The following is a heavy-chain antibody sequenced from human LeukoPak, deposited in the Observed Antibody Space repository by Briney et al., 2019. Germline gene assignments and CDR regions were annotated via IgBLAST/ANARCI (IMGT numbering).Heavy chain of an antibody. V-gene: IGHV3-33*01. CDR2: IWNDGSNE. Sequence: PGGSLRLSCAVSGFTFSSYGMHWVRQAPGKGLELVAIIWNDGSNEYYADSVKGRFTIPRDNSKNTLYLQMNSLRVEDTAVYYCARDREAAADLGYWGQGTLVTVSS. D-gene: IGHD6-13*01. CDR3: ARDREAAADLGY. J-gene: IGHJ4*02. CDR1: GFTFSSYG.